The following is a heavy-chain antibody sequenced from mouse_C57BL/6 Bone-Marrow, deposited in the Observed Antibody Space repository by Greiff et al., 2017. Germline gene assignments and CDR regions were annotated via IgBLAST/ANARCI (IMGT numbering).Heavy chain of an antibody. J-gene: IGHJ2*01. D-gene: IGHD1-1*01. Sequence: QVQLQQSGAELARPGASVKLSCKASGYTFTSYGISWVKQRTGQGLEWIGEIYPNSGSTNYNEKFKSKATLTVDKSSSTAYMQLSSLTSEDSAVYYCARSGGVYYGSSYVGYWGQGTTLTVSS. CDR2: IYPNSGST. CDR3: ARSGGVYYGSSYVGY. V-gene: IGHV1-81*01. CDR1: GYTFTSYG.